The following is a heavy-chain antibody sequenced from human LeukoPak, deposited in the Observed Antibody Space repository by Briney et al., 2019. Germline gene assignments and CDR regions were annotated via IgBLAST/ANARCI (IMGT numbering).Heavy chain of an antibody. Sequence: GGSLRISCAASGFTFSSYWMHWVRQAPGKGLVWVSRINSDGSSVTYADSVKGRFTISRDNAKNTLYLQMNSLRAEDTAVYYCARDAEIAVIDYWGQGTLVTVSS. CDR1: GFTFSSYW. CDR2: INSDGSSV. D-gene: IGHD6-19*01. V-gene: IGHV3-74*03. CDR3: ARDAEIAVIDY. J-gene: IGHJ4*02.